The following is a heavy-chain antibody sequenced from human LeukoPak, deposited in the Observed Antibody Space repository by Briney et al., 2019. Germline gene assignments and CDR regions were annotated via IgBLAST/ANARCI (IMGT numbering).Heavy chain of an antibody. CDR1: GGSFSGYY. CDR2: INHSGST. Sequence: SETLSLTCAVYGGSFSGYYWSWIRQPPGKGLEWIGEINHSGSTNYNPSLKSRVTISVDTSKNQFSLKLSSVTAADTAAYYCARGARMITFGGVIVTPIDYWGQGTLVTVSS. V-gene: IGHV4-34*01. CDR3: ARGARMITFGGVIVTPIDY. D-gene: IGHD3-16*02. J-gene: IGHJ4*02.